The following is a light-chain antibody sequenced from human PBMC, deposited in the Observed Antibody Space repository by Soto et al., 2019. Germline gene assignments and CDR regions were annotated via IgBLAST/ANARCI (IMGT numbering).Light chain of an antibody. CDR2: AAS. CDR1: QTISTN. Sequence: DIQMTQSPLLSASVGDRVTIACRASQTISTNLNWYQQKPGKAPNLLIYAASTLQSGVSSRFSGGGYGTDFTLTISSLQPDDFATYYCQQTYSAPHNFGQGTRLDI. J-gene: IGKJ5*01. CDR3: QQTYSAPHN. V-gene: IGKV1-39*01.